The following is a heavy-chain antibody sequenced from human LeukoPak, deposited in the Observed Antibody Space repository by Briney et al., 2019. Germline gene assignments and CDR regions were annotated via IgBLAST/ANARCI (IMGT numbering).Heavy chain of an antibody. J-gene: IGHJ4*02. Sequence: SETLSLTCTVSGGSISSYYWSWIRQPPGKGLEWIGYIYYSGSTNYNPSLKSRVTISVDTSKNQFSLKLSSVTAADTAVYYCARAEGSSGYYLYDYWGQGTLVTVSS. V-gene: IGHV4-59*01. CDR2: IYYSGST. CDR1: GGSISSYY. D-gene: IGHD3-22*01. CDR3: ARAEGSSGYYLYDY.